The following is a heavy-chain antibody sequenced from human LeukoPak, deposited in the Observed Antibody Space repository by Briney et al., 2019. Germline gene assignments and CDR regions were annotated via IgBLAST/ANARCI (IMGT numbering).Heavy chain of an antibody. CDR3: ARDRGDSSSPFDY. J-gene: IGHJ4*02. Sequence: SESLSLTCTVSGGSISSYYWSWIRQPPGKGLEWIGYICYSGSTNYNPSLKSRVTISVDTSKNQFSLKLSSVTAADTAVYYCARDRGDSSSPFDYWGQGTLVTVSS. CDR1: GGSISSYY. D-gene: IGHD6-6*01. V-gene: IGHV4-59*01. CDR2: ICYSGST.